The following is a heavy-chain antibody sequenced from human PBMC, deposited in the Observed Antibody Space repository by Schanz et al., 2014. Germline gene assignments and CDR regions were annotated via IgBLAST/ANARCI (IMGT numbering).Heavy chain of an antibody. CDR1: GYPFSNYG. CDR2: MSYNGNT. J-gene: IGHJ4*02. V-gene: IGHV1-18*01. CDR3: ARDVPINDY. D-gene: IGHD2-2*01. Sequence: QLMQSGSEVKKPGASVKVSCKASGYPFSNYGISWLRQAPGQGFEWMAWMSYNGNTKYAQSLQGRVTVTRDTSTSTSYMELRSLTSDDTAVYYCARDVPINDYWGQGTPVTVSS.